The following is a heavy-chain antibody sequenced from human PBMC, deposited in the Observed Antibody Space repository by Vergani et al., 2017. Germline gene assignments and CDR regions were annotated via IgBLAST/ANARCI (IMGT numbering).Heavy chain of an antibody. J-gene: IGHJ3*02. CDR1: GGSISSSCYY. CDR3: ARRDSSGWYSAFDI. D-gene: IGHD6-19*01. CDR2: IYYSGST. Sequence: QLQLQESGPGLVKPSETLSLTCTVSGGSISSSCYYWGWIRQPPGKGLEWIGSIYYSGSTYYNPSLKSRVTISVDTSKNQFSLKLSSVTAADTAVDYCARRDSSGWYSAFDIWGQGTMVTVSS. V-gene: IGHV4-39*01.